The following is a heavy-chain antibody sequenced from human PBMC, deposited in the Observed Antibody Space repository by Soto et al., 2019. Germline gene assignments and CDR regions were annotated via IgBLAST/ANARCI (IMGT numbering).Heavy chain of an antibody. J-gene: IGHJ4*02. D-gene: IGHD3-3*01. V-gene: IGHV3-66*01. CDR1: GFTASSEY. CDR2: VDSGSSA. CDR3: QTRDFWSGCYQIN. Sequence: GGSLILSCAPSGFTASSEYISWGPQPHGQGLEWISVVDSGSSAYYAASLKGRFTTSREKTKTTMYLQMNSVRAEDTAVYYSQTRDFWSGCYQINWGQRTLVTVSS.